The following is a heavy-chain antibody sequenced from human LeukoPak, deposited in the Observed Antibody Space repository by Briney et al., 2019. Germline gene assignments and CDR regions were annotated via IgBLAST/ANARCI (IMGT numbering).Heavy chain of an antibody. Sequence: PSETLSLTCAAYGGSFSGYYWSWIRQPPGKGLEWIGEINHSGSTNYNPSLKSRVTISVDTSKNQFSLKLSSVTAADTAVYYCARDLWFGGEGGQGTLVTVSS. CDR2: INHSGST. D-gene: IGHD3-10*01. CDR3: ARDLWFGGE. J-gene: IGHJ4*02. CDR1: GGSFSGYY. V-gene: IGHV4-34*01.